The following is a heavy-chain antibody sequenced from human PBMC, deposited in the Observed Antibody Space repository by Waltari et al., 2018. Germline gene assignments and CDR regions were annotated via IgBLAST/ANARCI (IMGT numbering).Heavy chain of an antibody. D-gene: IGHD2-15*01. V-gene: IGHV3-9*01. J-gene: IGHJ6*02. Sequence: EVQLVESGGGLVQPGRSLRLCCAASGFTFNEYAMSWVRKAPGKGRDGGLGISGNRDKIGYADAVKGRFTISRDSAKNSLALQMNSLSAEDTALYYCAKGAVAGMDFSSGMDVWGQGTTVTVS. CDR3: AKGAVAGMDFSSGMDV. CDR1: GFTFNEYA. CDR2: ISGNRDKI.